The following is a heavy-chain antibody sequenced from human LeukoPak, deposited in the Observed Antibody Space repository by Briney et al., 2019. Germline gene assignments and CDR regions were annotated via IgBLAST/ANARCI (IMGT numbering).Heavy chain of an antibody. J-gene: IGHJ5*02. CDR1: GGSISSSSYY. D-gene: IGHD3-9*01. CDR2: IYYSGST. Sequence: SETLSLTCTVSGGSISSSSYYWGWIRQPPGKGLEWIGSIYYSGSTYYNPSLKSRVTISVDTSKNQFSLKLSSVTAADTAVYYCASDGEAYYDTPGWFDPWGQGTLVTVSS. V-gene: IGHV4-39*01. CDR3: ASDGEAYYDTPGWFDP.